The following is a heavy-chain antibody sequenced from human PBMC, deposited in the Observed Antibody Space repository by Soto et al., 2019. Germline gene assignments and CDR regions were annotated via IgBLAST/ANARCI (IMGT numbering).Heavy chain of an antibody. CDR2: IVVATGST. J-gene: IGHJ4*03. V-gene: IGHV1-58*02. CDR3: SADRSHIAIGWPG. D-gene: IGHD2-21*01. Sequence: QMQLVQSGPEVKKPGTSVKVSCKASGFDLGSFGIPWLRQSQGQGFEWIGWIVVATGSTNYAPNFQGIVTITRDMYTYTAYMDLTNLSSDDTAVYFCSADRSHIAIGWPGWGQGTMVAVSS. CDR1: GFDLGSFG.